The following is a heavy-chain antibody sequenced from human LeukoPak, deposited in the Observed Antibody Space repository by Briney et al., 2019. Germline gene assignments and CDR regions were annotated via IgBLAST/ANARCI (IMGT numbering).Heavy chain of an antibody. D-gene: IGHD3-10*01. Sequence: SETLSLTCTVSGGSISSYYWSWIRQPPGKGLEWIGYIYFSGSTNYNLSLKSRVTISVDTSKNQFSLKLSSVTAADTAVYYCARVPKGSGYFDYWGQGTLVTVSS. V-gene: IGHV4-59*01. CDR1: GGSISSYY. CDR3: ARVPKGSGYFDY. J-gene: IGHJ4*02. CDR2: IYFSGST.